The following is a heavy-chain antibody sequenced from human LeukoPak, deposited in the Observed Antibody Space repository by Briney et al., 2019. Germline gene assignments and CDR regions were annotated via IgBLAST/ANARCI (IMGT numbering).Heavy chain of an antibody. D-gene: IGHD1-14*01. Sequence: ASVKVSCKASGGTFSSYAISWVRQAPGQGLEWMGRIIPILGIANYAQKFQGRVTITADKSTSTAYMELSSLRSEDTAVYYCAKDPNTGYFDYWGQGTLVTVSS. CDR3: AKDPNTGYFDY. CDR2: IIPILGIA. J-gene: IGHJ4*02. CDR1: GGTFSSYA. V-gene: IGHV1-69*04.